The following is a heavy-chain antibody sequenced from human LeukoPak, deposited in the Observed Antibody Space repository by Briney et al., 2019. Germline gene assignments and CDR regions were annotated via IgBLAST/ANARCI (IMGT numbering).Heavy chain of an antibody. Sequence: GGSLRLSCAASGFTFSSYEMNWVRQAPGKGLEWVSYISSSGGTIYYADSVKGRFTISRDNPKNLLYLQMNSLRAEDTAVYYCARMRPELDYWGQGTLVTVSS. D-gene: IGHD6-6*01. V-gene: IGHV3-48*03. CDR2: ISSSGGTI. CDR1: GFTFSSYE. CDR3: ARMRPELDY. J-gene: IGHJ4*02.